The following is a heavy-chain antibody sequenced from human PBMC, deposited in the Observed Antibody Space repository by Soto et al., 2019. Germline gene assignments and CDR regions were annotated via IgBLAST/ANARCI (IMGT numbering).Heavy chain of an antibody. J-gene: IGHJ4*02. CDR1: GGSMNNYY. V-gene: IGHV4-59*01. Sequence: PSETLSLTCTVSGGSMNNYYWSWIRQPPGKGLEWIGYIHYSGSPYSRPSLKSRLTMSVDTSKNQFSLRLSSVTAADTAIYFCARVNSYTFDYWGQGALVTSPQ. D-gene: IGHD1-1*01. CDR2: IHYSGSP. CDR3: ARVNSYTFDY.